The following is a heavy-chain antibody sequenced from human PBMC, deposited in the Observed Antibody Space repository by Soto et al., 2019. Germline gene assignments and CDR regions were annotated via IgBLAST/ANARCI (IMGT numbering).Heavy chain of an antibody. D-gene: IGHD6-13*01. Sequence: SETLSHTCAVSAGPISSRNWWSSVRPPPGHRLDCIGEIYHSGSTNYNPSLKSRVTISVDKSKNQFSLKLSSVTAADTAVYYCSRDTRSNSGLDVWCPWASVTVCS. CDR1: AGPISSRNW. J-gene: IGHJ6*01. CDR2: IYHSGST. V-gene: IGHV4-4*02. CDR3: SRDTRSNSGLDV.